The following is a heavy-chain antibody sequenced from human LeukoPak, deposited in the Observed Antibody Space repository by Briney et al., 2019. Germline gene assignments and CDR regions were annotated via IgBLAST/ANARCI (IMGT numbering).Heavy chain of an antibody. CDR1: GGSISSGSYY. V-gene: IGHV4-61*02. CDR3: ARDCYSSSCYHFDY. D-gene: IGHD6-13*01. J-gene: IGHJ4*02. CDR2: IYTSGST. Sequence: PSETLSLTCTVSGGSISSGSYYWSWIRQPAGKGLEWIGRIYTSGSTNYNPSLKSRVTISVDTSKNQFSLKLSSVTAADTAVYYCARDCYSSSCYHFDYWGQGTLVTVSS.